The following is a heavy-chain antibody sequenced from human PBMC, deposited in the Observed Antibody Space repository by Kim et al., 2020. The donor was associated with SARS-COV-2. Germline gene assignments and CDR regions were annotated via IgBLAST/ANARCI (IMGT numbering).Heavy chain of an antibody. Sequence: SETLSLTCTVSGGSISSSSYYWGWIRQPPGKGLEWIGSIYYSGSTYYNPSLKSRVTISVDTSKNQFSLKLSSVTAADTAVYYCARSAYSSSWYQGWFDPWGQGTLVTVSS. V-gene: IGHV4-39*01. CDR3: ARSAYSSSWYQGWFDP. CDR2: IYYSGST. J-gene: IGHJ5*02. D-gene: IGHD6-13*01. CDR1: GGSISSSSYY.